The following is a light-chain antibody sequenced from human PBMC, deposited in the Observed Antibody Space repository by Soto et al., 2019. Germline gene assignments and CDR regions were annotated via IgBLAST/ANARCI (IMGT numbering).Light chain of an antibody. CDR3: SSYTSSSALV. CDR2: EVS. V-gene: IGLV2-14*01. J-gene: IGLJ2*01. CDR1: TSDVGGYDY. Sequence: QSVLTQPASVSGSPGQSITISCTGTTSDVGGYDYVSWYQQLPGKAPKLIIFEVSDRPSGVSDRFSGSKSGNTASLTISGLQTEDEADYYCSSYTSSSALVFGGGTQLTVL.